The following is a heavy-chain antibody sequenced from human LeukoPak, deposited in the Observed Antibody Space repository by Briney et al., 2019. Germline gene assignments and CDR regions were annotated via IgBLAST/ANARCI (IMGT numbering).Heavy chain of an antibody. CDR1: GGSISGGGYS. V-gene: IGHV4-30-2*01. CDR2: IYHSGST. Sequence: SQTLSLTCAVSGGSISGGGYSWSWIRQPPGKGLEWIGYIYHSGSTYYNPSLKSRVTISVDRSKNQFSLKLSSVTAADTAVYYCARRWFGELGWFDPWGPGTLVTVSS. J-gene: IGHJ5*02. CDR3: ARRWFGELGWFDP. D-gene: IGHD3-10*01.